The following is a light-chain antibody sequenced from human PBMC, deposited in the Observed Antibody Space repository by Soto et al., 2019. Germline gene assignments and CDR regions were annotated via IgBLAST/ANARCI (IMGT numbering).Light chain of an antibody. J-gene: IGKJ5*01. CDR1: QSLLHSNGYNY. Sequence: DIVMTQSPLSLPVTPGEPASISCRSSQSLLHSNGYNYLDWYLQKPGQSPPLLIYLGSNRASGVPDRVSGRGSGTDVTLKISRVEAEDVGVYYCMQALQTPVTFGQGTRLEIK. V-gene: IGKV2-28*01. CDR3: MQALQTPVT. CDR2: LGS.